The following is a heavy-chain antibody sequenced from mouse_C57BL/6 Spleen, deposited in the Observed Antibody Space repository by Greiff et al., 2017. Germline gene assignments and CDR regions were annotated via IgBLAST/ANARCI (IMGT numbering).Heavy chain of an antibody. CDR2: ISYDGSN. CDR3: ASEGLTGFAWFAY. V-gene: IGHV3-6*01. D-gene: IGHD4-1*01. J-gene: IGHJ3*01. Sequence: ESGPGLVKPSQSLSLSCSVTGYSITSGYYWNWIRQFPGNKLEWMGYISYDGSNNYNPSLKNRISITRDTSKNQFFLKLNSVTTEDTATYYCASEGLTGFAWFAYWGQGTLVTVSA. CDR1: GYSITSGYY.